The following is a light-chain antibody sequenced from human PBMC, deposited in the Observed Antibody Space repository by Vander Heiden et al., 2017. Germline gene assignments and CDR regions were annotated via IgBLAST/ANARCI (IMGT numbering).Light chain of an antibody. V-gene: IGLV3-1*01. CDR1: KLGDKY. Sequence: SYELTKPPSGPVCPGQTASITCSGDKLGDKYACWYQQKPGQSPVLVIYQDSKRPSGIPERFSGSNSGNTATLTISGTQAMDEADYYCQAWDSSTAMVFGGGTKLTVL. CDR2: QDS. J-gene: IGLJ2*01. CDR3: QAWDSSTAMV.